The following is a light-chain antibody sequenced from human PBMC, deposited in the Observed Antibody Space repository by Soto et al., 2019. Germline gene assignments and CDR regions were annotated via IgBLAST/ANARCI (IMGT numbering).Light chain of an antibody. CDR3: AAWDDSLNGVV. CDR2: LEGSGSY. V-gene: IGLV4-60*03. Sequence: QLVLTQSSSASASLGSSVKLTCTLSSGHSSYIIAWHQQQPGKAPRYLMKLEGSGSYNKGSGVPDRFSGSSSGADRYLTISNLQSEDEADYYCAAWDDSLNGVVFGGGTKLTVL. CDR1: SGHSSYI. J-gene: IGLJ2*01.